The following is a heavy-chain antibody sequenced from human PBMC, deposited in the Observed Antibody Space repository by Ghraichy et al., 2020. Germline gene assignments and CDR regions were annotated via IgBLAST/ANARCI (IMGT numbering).Heavy chain of an antibody. CDR1: GFTFSSYG. CDR3: AEGSGYYYVEYFQH. V-gene: IGHV3-30*02. D-gene: IGHD5-12*01. CDR2: IRYDGSNK. Sequence: GESLNISCAASGFTFSSYGMHWVRQAPGKGLEWVAFIRYDGSNKYYADSVKGRFTISRDSSKNTLSLQMNSLRAEDTAVYYCAEGSGYYYVEYFQHWGQGTLVTVS. J-gene: IGHJ1*01.